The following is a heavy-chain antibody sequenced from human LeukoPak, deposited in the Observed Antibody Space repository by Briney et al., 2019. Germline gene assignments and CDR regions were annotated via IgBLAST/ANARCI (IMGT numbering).Heavy chain of an antibody. Sequence: PSETLSLICSVSGDSISMHYWSWIRQPPGKGLEWIGYIDHTGSTNYNPSLNSRVTISRDTSKNHFSLELSSVTAADTAVYFCARGRVSSSSWSSTYYYYYYMDVWGKGTTVTISS. J-gene: IGHJ6*03. CDR2: IDHTGST. V-gene: IGHV4-59*11. CDR1: GDSISMHY. CDR3: ARGRVSSSSWSSTYYYYYYMDV. D-gene: IGHD6-13*01.